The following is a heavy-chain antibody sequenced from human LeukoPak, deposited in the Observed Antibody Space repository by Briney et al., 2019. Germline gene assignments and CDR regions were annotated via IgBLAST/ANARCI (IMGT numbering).Heavy chain of an antibody. CDR2: FDPEDGET. D-gene: IGHD3-3*01. J-gene: IGHJ4*02. CDR3: ATDRPDFWSGGYYFDY. Sequence: ASEKVSCKVSGYTLTELSMHWVRQAPGKGLEWMGGFDPEDGETIYAQKFQGRVTMTEDTSTDTAYMELSSLRSEDTAVYYCATDRPDFWSGGYYFDYWGQGTLVTVSS. V-gene: IGHV1-24*01. CDR1: GYTLTELS.